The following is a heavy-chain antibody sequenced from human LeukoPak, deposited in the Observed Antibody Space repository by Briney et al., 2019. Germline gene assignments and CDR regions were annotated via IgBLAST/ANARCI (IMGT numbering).Heavy chain of an antibody. CDR2: ISRTSSYI. V-gene: IGHV3-21*01. CDR3: ARDPVSWFDY. J-gene: IGHJ4*02. CDR1: GFTFSSYS. Sequence: GGSLRLSCAVSGFTFSSYSMNWVRQAPGKGLEWVSSISRTSSYIYYADSVKGRFTISRDNARNSLYLQMNSLRAEDTAVYYCARDPVSWFDYWGQGTPVTVSS. D-gene: IGHD6-13*01.